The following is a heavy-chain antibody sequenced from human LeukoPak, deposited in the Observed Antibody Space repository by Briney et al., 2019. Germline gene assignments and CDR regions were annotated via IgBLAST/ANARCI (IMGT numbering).Heavy chain of an antibody. CDR3: ASSKTNGDSSGWYAWFDP. V-gene: IGHV4-59*01. CDR1: GGSISSYY. Sequence: SETLSLTCTVSGGSISSYYWSWIRQPPGKGLEWIGYIFYSGSNKDNPSLKSRVTISVDTSKNQFSLKLSSVTAADTAVYYCASSKTNGDSSGWYAWFDPWGQGTLVTVSS. CDR2: IFYSGSN. J-gene: IGHJ5*02. D-gene: IGHD6-19*01.